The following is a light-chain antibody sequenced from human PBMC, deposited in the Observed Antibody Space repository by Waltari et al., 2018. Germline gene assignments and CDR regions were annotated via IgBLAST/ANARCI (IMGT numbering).Light chain of an antibody. CDR1: QSIGRS. CDR2: DIS. J-gene: IGKJ1*01. CDR3: QKYERLPAT. Sequence: EIALTQSPGTLSLSLGDRATLSCSASQSIGRSVVWYQQRPGQAPRLLIYDISRRATGIPDRFSGSGYGTDFSLTISRLEPEDFAVYYCQKYERLPATFGQGTTVEIK. V-gene: IGKV3-20*01.